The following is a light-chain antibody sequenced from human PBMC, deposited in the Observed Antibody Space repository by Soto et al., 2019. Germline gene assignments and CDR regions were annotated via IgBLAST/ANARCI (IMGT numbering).Light chain of an antibody. Sequence: DIQMTQSPATLSASVGDRVTITCRASQSIDSWLAWHQQKPGKAPKLLISKASTLESGVPSRLSGSGSGTEFTLTISGLQPDDFATYYCQQYNSYRMFGQGTKV. V-gene: IGKV1-5*03. CDR2: KAS. J-gene: IGKJ1*01. CDR1: QSIDSW. CDR3: QQYNSYRM.